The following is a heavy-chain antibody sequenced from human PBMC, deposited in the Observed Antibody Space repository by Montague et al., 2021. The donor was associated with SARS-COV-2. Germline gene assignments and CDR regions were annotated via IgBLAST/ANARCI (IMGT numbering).Heavy chain of an antibody. Sequence: LRLSCAVSGFIFSSYGMHWVRQAPGKGLEWVAAISYDGSNDYYADSVKGRFTISRDNSKNTLFLQMNSLRAEDTAVYYCARPFYCSSTSCFDSRDYYYYMDVWGKGTTVTVSS. CDR2: ISYDGSND. D-gene: IGHD2-2*01. CDR3: ARPFYCSSTSCFDSRDYYYYMDV. J-gene: IGHJ6*03. V-gene: IGHV3-30*19. CDR1: GFIFSSYG.